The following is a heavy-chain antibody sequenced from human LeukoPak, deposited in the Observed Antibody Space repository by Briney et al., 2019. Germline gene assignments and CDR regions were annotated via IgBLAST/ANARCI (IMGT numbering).Heavy chain of an antibody. V-gene: IGHV3-73*01. CDR1: GFTFSGSA. CDR2: ISSKANSYAT. Sequence: TGGSLRLSCAASGFTFSGSAMHWVRQASGKGLEWVGRISSKANSYATAYAASVKGRFTISRDDSKNTLYLQMNSLRAEDTAVYYCAKRFSYWGQGALVTVSS. J-gene: IGHJ4*02. CDR3: AKRFSY.